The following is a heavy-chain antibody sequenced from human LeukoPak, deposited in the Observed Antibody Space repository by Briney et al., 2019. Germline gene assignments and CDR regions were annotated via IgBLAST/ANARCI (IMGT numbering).Heavy chain of an antibody. CDR1: GHTFTHQW. V-gene: IGHV5-51*01. J-gene: IGHJ4*02. CDR3: ARHSDVIGAI. D-gene: IGHD3-10*01. CDR2: IYPRDSDT. Sequence: GESLKISCKASGHTFTHQWIGWVRQKSGSGLEWMGIIYPRDSDTRYSPSFQGHVTISADTSINTAYLEWSRLEASDTGIYYCARHSDVIGAIWGQGTLVTVSS.